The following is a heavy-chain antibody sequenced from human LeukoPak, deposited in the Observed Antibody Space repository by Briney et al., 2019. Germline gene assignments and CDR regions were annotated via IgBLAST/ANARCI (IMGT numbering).Heavy chain of an antibody. CDR3: ARNVRGSSIPNWFDP. D-gene: IGHD6-6*01. CDR2: IYYSGST. CDR1: GGSISSSSYY. Sequence: SETLSLTCTVSGGSISSSSYYWGWIRQPPGERLEWIGSIYYSGSTYYNPSLKSRVTISVDTSKNQFSLKLSSVTAADTAVYYCARNVRGSSIPNWFDPWGQGTLVTVSS. V-gene: IGHV4-39*01. J-gene: IGHJ5*02.